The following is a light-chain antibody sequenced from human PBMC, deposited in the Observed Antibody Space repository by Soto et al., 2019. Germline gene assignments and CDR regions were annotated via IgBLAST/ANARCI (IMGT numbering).Light chain of an antibody. Sequence: DVVMTQSPLSLPVTLGQPASISCRSSQSLVYSDGKAYLNWFQQRPGQSPRRLIYRASNRDSGVPDRFSGSGSGTDFTLIISRVEAEDLGVYYCMQGTHWPPTFGQGTKLEIK. J-gene: IGKJ2*01. V-gene: IGKV2-30*01. CDR2: RAS. CDR3: MQGTHWPPT. CDR1: QSLVYSDGKAY.